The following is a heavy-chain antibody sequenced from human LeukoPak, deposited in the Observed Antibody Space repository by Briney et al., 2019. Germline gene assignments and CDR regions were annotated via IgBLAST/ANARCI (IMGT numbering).Heavy chain of an antibody. CDR2: INHSGST. CDR3: ASTSVWTNYNWFDP. Sequence: SETLSLTCAVYGGSFSGYYWSWIRQPPGKGLEWIGEINHSGSTNYNPSLKSRVTISVGTSKNQFSLKLSSVTAADTAVYYCASTSVWTNYNWFDPWGQGTLVTVSS. CDR1: GGSFSGYY. V-gene: IGHV4-34*01. D-gene: IGHD2-21*01. J-gene: IGHJ5*02.